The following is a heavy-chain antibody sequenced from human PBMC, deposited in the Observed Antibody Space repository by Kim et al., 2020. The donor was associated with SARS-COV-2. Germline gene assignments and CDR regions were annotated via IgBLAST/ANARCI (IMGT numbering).Heavy chain of an antibody. J-gene: IGHJ4*02. D-gene: IGHD2-2*01. V-gene: IGHV4-34*01. CDR3: ARGLRYCSSTSCYCYFDY. CDR1: GGSFSGFY. CDR2: INHSGST. Sequence: SETLSLTCAVYGGSFSGFYWSWIRQPPGKGLEWIGEINHSGSTNYNPSLKSRVTISVDTYKHQFSLKLSSVTAADTAVYYCARGLRYCSSTSCYCYFDYRGQGTLVTVSP.